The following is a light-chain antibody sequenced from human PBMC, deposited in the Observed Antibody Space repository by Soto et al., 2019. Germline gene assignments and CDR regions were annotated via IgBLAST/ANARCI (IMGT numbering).Light chain of an antibody. CDR2: DAS. J-gene: IGKJ1*01. CDR1: QGISSA. Sequence: AIQLTQSPSSLSASVGDRVTITCRAIQGISSALAWYQQKPGKAPKLLIYDASSLESGVPSRFSGSGSGTDFTLTISSLQPEDFATYYCQQFNSYPLFGQGTKVEIK. V-gene: IGKV1-13*02. CDR3: QQFNSYPL.